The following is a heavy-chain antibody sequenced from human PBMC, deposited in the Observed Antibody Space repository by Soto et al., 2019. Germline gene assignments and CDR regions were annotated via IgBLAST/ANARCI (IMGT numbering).Heavy chain of an antibody. V-gene: IGHV3-30*18. Sequence: GGSLRLSCAASGFTFSSYGMHWVRQAPGKGLEWVAVISYDGSNKYYADSVKGRFTISRDNSKNTLYLQMNSLRAEDTAVYYCAKDQDDFWSGYSFDYWGQGTLVTVSS. CDR3: AKDQDDFWSGYSFDY. D-gene: IGHD3-3*01. CDR1: GFTFSSYG. J-gene: IGHJ4*02. CDR2: ISYDGSNK.